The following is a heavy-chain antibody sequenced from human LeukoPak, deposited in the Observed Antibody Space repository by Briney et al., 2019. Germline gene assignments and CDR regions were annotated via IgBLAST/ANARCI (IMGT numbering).Heavy chain of an antibody. CDR3: ARDSLGLRLGELSFGAFDI. D-gene: IGHD3-16*02. CDR1: GGSISSSSYH. V-gene: IGHV4-39*07. CDR2: IYYSGST. J-gene: IGHJ3*02. Sequence: SETLSLTCTVSGGSISSSSYHWVWIRQPPGKGLEWIGSIYYSGSTYYNPSLKSRVTISVDTSKNQFSLKLSSVTAADTAVYYCARDSLGLRLGELSFGAFDIWGQGTMVTVSS.